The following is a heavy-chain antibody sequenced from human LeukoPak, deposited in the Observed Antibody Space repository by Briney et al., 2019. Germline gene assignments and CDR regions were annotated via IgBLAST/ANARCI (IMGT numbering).Heavy chain of an antibody. CDR3: ARGTMVRGSYFDY. D-gene: IGHD3-10*01. J-gene: IGHJ4*02. CDR2: ISSSSSYI. Sequence: GGSLRLSCAASGFTFSSYSMNWVRQAPGKGLEWVSSISSSSSYIYYADSVKGRFTISRDNAKNSLYLQMNSLRAEDTAVYYCARGTMVRGSYFDYWGQGTLVTVSS. V-gene: IGHV3-21*01. CDR1: GFTFSSYS.